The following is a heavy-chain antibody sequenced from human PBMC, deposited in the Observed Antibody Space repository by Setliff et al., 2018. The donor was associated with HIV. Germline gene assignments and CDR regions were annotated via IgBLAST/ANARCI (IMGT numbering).Heavy chain of an antibody. D-gene: IGHD5-12*01. CDR2: INAGNGNT. V-gene: IGHV1-3*01. CDR3: ARDSAIVTTIIDHYYGMDV. Sequence: GASVKVSCKASGYTFTDYAIYWMRQAPGQRLERLGWINAGNGNTEYSQNFQGRVTISRDTSASTAYMELSSLRSEDTAVYYCARDSAIVTTIIDHYYGMDVWGQGTTVTVSS. CDR1: GYTFTDYA. J-gene: IGHJ6*02.